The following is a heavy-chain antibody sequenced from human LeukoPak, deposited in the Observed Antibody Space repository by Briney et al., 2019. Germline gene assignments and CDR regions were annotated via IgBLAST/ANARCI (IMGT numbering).Heavy chain of an antibody. CDR2: IKQDASEK. J-gene: IGHJ4*02. V-gene: IGHV3-7*01. CDR3: ASLFYSSSWYYSNY. CDR1: GFTFSNYW. Sequence: PGGSLRLSCAASGFTFSNYWMAWVRQAPGKGLEWVANIKQDASEKYYVDSVKGRFTISRDNAKNSLFLQMNGLRAEDTAIYYCASLFYSSSWYYSNYWGQGPLVTVSS. D-gene: IGHD6-13*01.